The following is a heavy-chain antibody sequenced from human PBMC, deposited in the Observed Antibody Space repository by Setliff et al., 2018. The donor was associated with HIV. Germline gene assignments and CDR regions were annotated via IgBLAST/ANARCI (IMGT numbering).Heavy chain of an antibody. D-gene: IGHD5-12*01. Sequence: PGGSLRLSCAASGFTFSSYSMNWVRQAPGKGLEWVSYISSSSSTIYYADSVKGRFTISRDNAKNSLYLEMNSLRADDTAVYYCARVVGYSGYDFGYMDVWGKGTTVTVSS. V-gene: IGHV3-48*01. CDR2: ISSSSSTI. CDR3: ARVVGYSGYDFGYMDV. J-gene: IGHJ6*03. CDR1: GFTFSSYS.